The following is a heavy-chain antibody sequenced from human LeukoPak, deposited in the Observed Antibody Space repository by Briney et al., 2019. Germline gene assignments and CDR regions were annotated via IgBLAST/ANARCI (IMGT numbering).Heavy chain of an antibody. Sequence: ASVKVSCKVSGYTLTELSMHWVRQAPGKGLEWMGGFDPEDGETIYAQKFQGRVTMTEDTSTDTAYMELSSLRAEDTALYYCAKDIERRRDSSGWYEFDYWGQGTLVTVSS. D-gene: IGHD6-19*01. CDR1: GYTLTELS. CDR2: FDPEDGET. J-gene: IGHJ4*02. V-gene: IGHV1-24*01. CDR3: AKDIERRRDSSGWYEFDY.